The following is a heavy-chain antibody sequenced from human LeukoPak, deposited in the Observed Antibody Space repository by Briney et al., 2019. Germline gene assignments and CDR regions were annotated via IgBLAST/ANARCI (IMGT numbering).Heavy chain of an antibody. Sequence: GGSLRLSCVVSGFTFSTYWMSWVRQAPGKGLECVSSISSSSSSIYYADSVKGRFTISRDDAKNSLYLQMNSLRAEDTAVYYCARTATDTGEFDYWGQGTLVTVSS. J-gene: IGHJ4*02. D-gene: IGHD6-13*01. CDR3: ARTATDTGEFDY. CDR1: GFTFSTYW. CDR2: ISSSSSSI. V-gene: IGHV3-21*01.